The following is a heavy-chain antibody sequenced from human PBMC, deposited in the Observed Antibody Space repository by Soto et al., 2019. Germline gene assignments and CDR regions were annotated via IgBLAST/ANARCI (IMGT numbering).Heavy chain of an antibody. Sequence: QVQLVQSGAEVKKPGSSVKVSCKASGGTFSSYAISWVRQAPGQGLEWMGGIIPIFGTANYAQKFQGRVTITADESTSTAYMELSSLRSEDTAVYYCARDDDYGDYGHAAEHYYYYGMDVWGQGTTVTVSS. V-gene: IGHV1-69*01. CDR3: ARDDDYGDYGHAAEHYYYYGMDV. CDR2: IIPIFGTA. D-gene: IGHD4-17*01. J-gene: IGHJ6*02. CDR1: GGTFSSYA.